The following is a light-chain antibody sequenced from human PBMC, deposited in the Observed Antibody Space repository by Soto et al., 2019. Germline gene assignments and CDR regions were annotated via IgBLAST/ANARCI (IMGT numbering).Light chain of an antibody. V-gene: IGKV3-20*01. J-gene: IGKJ2*01. CDR3: HQYGASSGT. CDR2: GAS. CDR1: QSVSASY. Sequence: EIVLTQSPGTLSLSPGERATLSCRASQSVSASYLAWYQQKPGQAPRLLIYGASSRATSIPDRFSGSGSGTDFTLTISRLEPEDFAVYYCHQYGASSGTFGQGTNLEIK.